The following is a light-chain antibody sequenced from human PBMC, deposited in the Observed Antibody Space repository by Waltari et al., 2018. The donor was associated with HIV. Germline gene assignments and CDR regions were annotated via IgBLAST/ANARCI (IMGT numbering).Light chain of an antibody. J-gene: IGLJ1*01. CDR2: EVT. Sequence: QSALTQPASVSGSVGQSITISCTGTSSDVGGYTFVSWYQQHPGKVPKLIIYEVTKRPSGVSSRFSASKSGNTASLTISGLQGEDESTYYCCSYASGTVYVFGTGTKVTVL. CDR3: CSYASGTVYV. CDR1: SSDVGGYTF. V-gene: IGLV2-14*01.